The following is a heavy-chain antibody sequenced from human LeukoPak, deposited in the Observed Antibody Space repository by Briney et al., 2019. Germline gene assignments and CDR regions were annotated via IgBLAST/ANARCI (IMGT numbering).Heavy chain of an antibody. D-gene: IGHD2-2*01. CDR2: IIPIFGTA. J-gene: IGHJ3*02. Sequence: SVKVSCKASGGTFSSYAISWVRQAPGQGLEWMGRIIPIFGTANYAQKFQGRVTITTDESTSTAYMELSSLRSEDTAVYYCARNGGWDIVVVPAADYAFDTWGQGTMVTVSS. CDR3: ARNGGWDIVVVPAADYAFDT. V-gene: IGHV1-69*05. CDR1: GGTFSSYA.